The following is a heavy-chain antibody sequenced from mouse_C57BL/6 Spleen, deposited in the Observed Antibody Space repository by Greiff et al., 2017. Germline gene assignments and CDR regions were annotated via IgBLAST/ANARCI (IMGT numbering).Heavy chain of an antibody. CDR2: ISDGGSYT. J-gene: IGHJ3*01. CDR3: ARDRDYGNQAWFAY. D-gene: IGHD2-1*01. V-gene: IGHV5-4*01. CDR1: GFTFSSYA. Sequence: EVKLVESGGGLVKPGGSLKLSCAASGFTFSSYAMSWVRQTPEKRLEWVATISDGGSYTYYPDNVKGRFTISRDNAKNNLYLQMSHLKSEDTAMYYCARDRDYGNQAWFAYWGQGTLVTVSA.